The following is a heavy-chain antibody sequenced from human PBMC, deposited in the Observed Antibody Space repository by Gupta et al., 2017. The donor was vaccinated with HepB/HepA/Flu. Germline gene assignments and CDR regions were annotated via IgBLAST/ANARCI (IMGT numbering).Heavy chain of an antibody. CDR2: IIPILGIA. J-gene: IGHJ3*02. Sequence: QVQLVQSGAEVKKPGSSVKVSCKASGGTFSSYAISWLRQAPGQGLEWMGRIIPILGIANYAQQFQGRVTITADKSTSTAYMELSSLRSENTAVYYCARWSRYYDSSGYYDAFEIWGQGTRVTVSS. CDR1: GGTFSSYA. CDR3: ARWSRYYDSSGYYDAFEI. D-gene: IGHD3-22*01. V-gene: IGHV1-69*04.